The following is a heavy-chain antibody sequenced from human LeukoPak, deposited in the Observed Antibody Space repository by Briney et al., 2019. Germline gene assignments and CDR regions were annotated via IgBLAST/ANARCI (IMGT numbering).Heavy chain of an antibody. CDR3: TRRSGSGSPDAFDI. Sequence: GGSLRLSCAASGFTFSGSAMHWVRQASWKGLEWVGRLRSKANSYATAYAASVKGRFTISRDDSKNTAYLQMNSLKTEDTAVYYCTRRSGSGSPDAFDIWGQGTMVTVSS. D-gene: IGHD3-10*01. J-gene: IGHJ3*02. CDR1: GFTFSGSA. V-gene: IGHV3-73*01. CDR2: LRSKANSYAT.